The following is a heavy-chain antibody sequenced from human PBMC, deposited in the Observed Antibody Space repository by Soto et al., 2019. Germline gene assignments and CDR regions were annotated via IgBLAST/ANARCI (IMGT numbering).Heavy chain of an antibody. V-gene: IGHV3-23*01. J-gene: IGHJ3*02. CDR1: GFTFSSYA. CDR3: AKAELLWFGELLGNAFDI. D-gene: IGHD3-10*01. Sequence: EVQLLESGGGLVQPGGSLRLSCAASGFTFSSYAMSWVRQAPGKGLEWVSAISGSGGSTYYADSVKGRFTISRDNSKNTLYLQMNSRRAEDTAVYYCAKAELLWFGELLGNAFDIWGQGTMVTVSS. CDR2: ISGSGGST.